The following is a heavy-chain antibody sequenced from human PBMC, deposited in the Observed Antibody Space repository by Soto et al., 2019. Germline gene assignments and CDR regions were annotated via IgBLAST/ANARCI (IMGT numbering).Heavy chain of an antibody. V-gene: IGHV4-59*01. D-gene: IGHD2-15*01. CDR1: GGSISSYY. CDR2: IYYSGST. CDR3: ARGRWDYSYGWGWFDP. J-gene: IGHJ5*02. Sequence: QVQLQESGPGLVKPSETLSLTCTVSGGSISSYYWSWIRQPPGKGLEWIGYIYYSGSTNYNPSLKSRVTISVDTSKNQFSLKLSSVTAADTAVYYCARGRWDYSYGWGWFDPWGQGTLVTVSS.